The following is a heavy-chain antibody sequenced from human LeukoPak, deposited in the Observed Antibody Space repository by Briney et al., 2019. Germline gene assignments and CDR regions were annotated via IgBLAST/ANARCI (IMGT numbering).Heavy chain of an antibody. D-gene: IGHD6-6*01. CDR1: GYTFTSYD. J-gene: IGHJ6*03. V-gene: IGHV1-8*03. CDR3: ARGTAARSYYYYYMDV. CDR2: MNPNSGNT. Sequence: GASVKVSCKASGYTFTSYDINWVRQATGQGLEWMGWMNPNSGNTGYAQKFQGRVTITRNTSISTAYMELSSLRSEDTAVYYCARGTAARSYYYYYMDVWGKGTTVTVSS.